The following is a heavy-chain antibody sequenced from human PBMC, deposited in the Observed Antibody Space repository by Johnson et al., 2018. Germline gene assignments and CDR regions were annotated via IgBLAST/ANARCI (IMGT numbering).Heavy chain of an antibody. CDR1: GFTFSSYS. J-gene: IGHJ6*04. V-gene: IGHV3-21*01. D-gene: IGHD3-10*01. CDR2: LSSSSSYI. CDR3: ARGNYWLWFGGEYYYGMDV. Sequence: VQLQESGGGLVQPGGSLRLSCAASGFTFSSYSMNWVRQAPGKGLEWVSSLSSSSSYIHYADSVKGRFTIPSDNAKNSLYLQMNSLRAEDTAVYYCARGNYWLWFGGEYYYGMDVWGKGTTVTVSS.